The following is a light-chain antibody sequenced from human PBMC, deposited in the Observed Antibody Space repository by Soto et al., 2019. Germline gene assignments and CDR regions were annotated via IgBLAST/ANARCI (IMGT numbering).Light chain of an antibody. CDR2: YAS. J-gene: IGKJ4*01. V-gene: IGKV3-11*01. CDR3: QQLSTWPSP. Sequence: EIVLTQSPATLSLSPGERAALSCRASQSVSSYLALYQQKPGQAPRLLIYYASQWAAGIPARFSGSGSGTDFTINIRSLEPEDFAAYSCQQLSTWPSPFGGGKKVEIK. CDR1: QSVSSY.